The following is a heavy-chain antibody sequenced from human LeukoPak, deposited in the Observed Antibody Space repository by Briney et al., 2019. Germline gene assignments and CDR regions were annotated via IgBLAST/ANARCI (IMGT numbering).Heavy chain of an antibody. J-gene: IGHJ5*02. CDR1: GYTFTSYG. Sequence: ASVKVSCKASGYTFTSYGISWVRQAPGQGLEWMGWISAYNGNTNYAQKLQGRVTITTDTSTSTAYMELRSLRSDDTAVYYCARQYYYGSGSYYNGVPFPFDPWGQGTLVTVSS. D-gene: IGHD3-10*01. CDR3: ARQYYYGSGSYYNGVPFPFDP. V-gene: IGHV1-18*04. CDR2: ISAYNGNT.